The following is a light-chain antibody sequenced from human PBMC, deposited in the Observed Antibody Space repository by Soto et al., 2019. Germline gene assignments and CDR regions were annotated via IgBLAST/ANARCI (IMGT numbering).Light chain of an antibody. CDR2: SNN. V-gene: IGLV1-44*01. CDR3: AAWDDSLNGPV. Sequence: QSALTQPASVSGSPGQSITISCTGTSSDVGSYNLVSWYQHRPGTAPKLLIYSNNQRPSGVPDRFSGSKSGTSASLAISGLQSEDEADYYCAAWDDSLNGPVFGGGTKLTVL. CDR1: SSDVGSYNL. J-gene: IGLJ3*02.